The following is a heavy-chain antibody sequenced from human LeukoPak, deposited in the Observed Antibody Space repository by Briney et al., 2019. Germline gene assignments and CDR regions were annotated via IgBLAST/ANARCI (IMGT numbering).Heavy chain of an antibody. CDR2: INHSRST. J-gene: IGHJ5*02. Sequence: SETLSLTCAVYGGSFSGYYWSWIRQPPGKGLEWIGEINHSRSTNYNPSLKSRVTISVDTSKNQFSLKLSSVTAADTAVYYCARARSWTMVRGVTRTSNWFDPWGQGALVTVSS. CDR1: GGSFSGYY. D-gene: IGHD3-10*01. CDR3: ARARSWTMVRGVTRTSNWFDP. V-gene: IGHV4-34*01.